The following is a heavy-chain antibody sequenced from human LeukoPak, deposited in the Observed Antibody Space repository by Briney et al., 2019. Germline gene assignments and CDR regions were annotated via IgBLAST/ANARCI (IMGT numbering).Heavy chain of an antibody. J-gene: IGHJ4*02. D-gene: IGHD3-22*01. V-gene: IGHV3-23*01. CDR2: ISGSGGST. CDR1: GFTFSSYA. CDR3: AKDDSSGSYFDY. Sequence: PGGSLRLSCAASGFTFSSYAMSWVRQAPGKGLEWVSAISGSGGSTYYADSVKGRFTIPRDNSKNTLYLQMDSLRAEDTAVYYCAKDDSSGSYFDYWGQGTLVTVSS.